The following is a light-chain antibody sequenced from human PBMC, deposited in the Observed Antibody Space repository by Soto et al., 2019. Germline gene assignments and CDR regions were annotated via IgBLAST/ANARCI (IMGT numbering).Light chain of an antibody. Sequence: QSALTQPASVSGSPGQSITISCTGTSSDVGGYNYVSWYQQHPVKAPKLIIYEVSNRPSGVSNRFSGSKSGNTASLTISGLQAEDEADYYCSSYTTISTLEVFGGGTKVTVL. CDR2: EVS. J-gene: IGLJ3*02. CDR1: SSDVGGYNY. CDR3: SSYTTISTLEV. V-gene: IGLV2-14*01.